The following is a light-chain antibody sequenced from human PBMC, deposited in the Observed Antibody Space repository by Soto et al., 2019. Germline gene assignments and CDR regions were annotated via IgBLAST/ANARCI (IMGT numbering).Light chain of an antibody. J-gene: IGKJ2*01. CDR2: GAS. CDR1: QSVSSGS. V-gene: IGKV3-20*01. Sequence: EIVLTQSPGTLSLSPGERATLSCRASQSVSSGSLAWYQQKPGQAPRLLLYGASNRATGIPDRFSGSGSGTDFNLTVSRVEPEDFAVYSCHDYGVSWYTFGQGNNLQI. CDR3: HDYGVSWYT.